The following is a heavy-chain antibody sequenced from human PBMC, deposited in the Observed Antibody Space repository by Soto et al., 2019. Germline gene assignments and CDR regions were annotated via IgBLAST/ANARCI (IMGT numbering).Heavy chain of an antibody. CDR1: GFTFSSYW. J-gene: IGHJ4*02. CDR3: ARMVAYSSSWYLDY. D-gene: IGHD6-13*01. V-gene: IGHV3-7*01. CDR2: IKQDGSEK. Sequence: GGSLRLSCAASGFTFSSYWMSWVRQAPGKGLEWVANIKQDGSEKYYVDSVKGRFTISRDNAKNSLYLQMNSLRAEDTAVYYCARMVAYSSSWYLDYWGQGTLVTVSS.